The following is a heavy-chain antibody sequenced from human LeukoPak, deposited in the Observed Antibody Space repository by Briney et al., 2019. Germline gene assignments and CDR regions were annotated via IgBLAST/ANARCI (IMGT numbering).Heavy chain of an antibody. J-gene: IGHJ4*02. CDR3: ASDFWSGYFLGY. D-gene: IGHD3-3*01. CDR1: GFTFSSYW. Sequence: HTGGSLRLSCAASGFTFSSYWMSWVRQAPGKGLEWVANIKQDGSEKYYVDSVKGRFTISRDNAKNTLYLQMNSLRAEDTAVYYCASDFWSGYFLGYWGQGTLVTVSS. V-gene: IGHV3-7*01. CDR2: IKQDGSEK.